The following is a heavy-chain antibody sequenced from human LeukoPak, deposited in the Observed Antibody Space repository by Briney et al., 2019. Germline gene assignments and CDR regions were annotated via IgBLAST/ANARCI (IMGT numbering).Heavy chain of an antibody. D-gene: IGHD6-13*01. Sequence: PGGSLRLPCAVSGFTFSSYAMSWVRQAPGNGLEWVSGISGSGGSTYYADSVKGRFTISRDNSKNTLYLQVNSLGAEDTAVYYCAKETYSSSFFDYWGQGAPVTVSS. J-gene: IGHJ4*02. V-gene: IGHV3-23*01. CDR1: GFTFSSYA. CDR3: AKETYSSSFFDY. CDR2: ISGSGGST.